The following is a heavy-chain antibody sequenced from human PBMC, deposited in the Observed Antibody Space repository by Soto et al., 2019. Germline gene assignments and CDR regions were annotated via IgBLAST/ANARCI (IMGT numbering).Heavy chain of an antibody. CDR1: GFTFSSYA. Sequence: QVQLVESGGGVVQPGRSLRLSCAASGFTFSSYAMHWVRQAPGKGLEWVAVISYDGSNKYYADSVKGQFTISRDNSKNTLYLQMNSLRAEDTAVYYCARDLSDYVGLRFSTGYYGMDVWGQGTTVTVSS. CDR2: ISYDGSNK. D-gene: IGHD5-12*01. V-gene: IGHV3-30-3*01. CDR3: ARDLSDYVGLRFSTGYYGMDV. J-gene: IGHJ6*02.